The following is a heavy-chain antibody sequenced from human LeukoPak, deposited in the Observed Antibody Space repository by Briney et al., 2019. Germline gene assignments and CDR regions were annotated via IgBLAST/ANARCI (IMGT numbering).Heavy chain of an antibody. CDR1: GGSLSSTTYY. J-gene: IGHJ4*02. D-gene: IGHD4-17*01. Sequence: PSETLPLTCTVCGGSLSSTTYYWRWLRRPPGKALEGIGSMHYSGCTYYNPPLNSRVTILLGTSKKLCSLSLGPSTAADNGVYLCTGDYGDYVIGHWGQGTLVTVSS. V-gene: IGHV4-39*01. CDR2: MHYSGCT. CDR3: TGDYGDYVIGH.